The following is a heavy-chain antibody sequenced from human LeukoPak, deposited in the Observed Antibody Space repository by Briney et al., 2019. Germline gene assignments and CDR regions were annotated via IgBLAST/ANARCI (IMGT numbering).Heavy chain of an antibody. D-gene: IGHD3-3*01. CDR2: ISSSATYT. Sequence: PVGSLRLSCAASGFSFSDYYMNWIRQAPGNGLKRISYISSSATYTDYAESVKGRFTVSRDNAKNSLYLQMNSLRAEDTAVYYCARSFYDFLNGPYEEAFDMWGQGTMVTVSS. CDR3: ARSFYDFLNGPYEEAFDM. V-gene: IGHV3-11*03. CDR1: GFSFSDYY. J-gene: IGHJ3*02.